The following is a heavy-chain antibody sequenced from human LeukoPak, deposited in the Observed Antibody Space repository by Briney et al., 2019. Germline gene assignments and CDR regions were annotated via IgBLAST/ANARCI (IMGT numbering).Heavy chain of an antibody. V-gene: IGHV1-18*01. D-gene: IGHD3-22*01. CDR3: ASSLLITMIVVVILNLV. CDR1: GYTFTSYG. CDR2: ISAYNGNT. Sequence: ASVKVSCKASGYTFTSYGISWVRQAPGQGLEWMGWISAYNGNTNYVQKLQGRVTMTTDTSTSTAYMELRSLRSDDTAVYYCASSLLITMIVVVILNLVWGQGTLVTVSS. J-gene: IGHJ4*02.